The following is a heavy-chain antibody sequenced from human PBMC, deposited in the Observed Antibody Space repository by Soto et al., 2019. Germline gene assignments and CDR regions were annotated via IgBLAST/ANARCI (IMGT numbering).Heavy chain of an antibody. D-gene: IGHD2-2*01. CDR2: IYYSGST. Sequence: SETLSLTCTVSGGSMSTGGYYWGWIRQTPGKGLECIGNIYYSGSTYYNPSLKSRVTISVDTSKNQFSLRLSSVTAADTAVYYCAFSTMPRTRDLVYWAQGTLVTVSS. CDR1: GGSMSTGGYY. V-gene: IGHV4-39*01. CDR3: AFSTMPRTRDLVY. J-gene: IGHJ4*02.